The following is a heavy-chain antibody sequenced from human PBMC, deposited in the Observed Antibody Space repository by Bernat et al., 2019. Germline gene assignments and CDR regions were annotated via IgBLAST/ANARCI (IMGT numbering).Heavy chain of an antibody. CDR1: GFTFSSYG. D-gene: IGHD2-8*01. J-gene: IGHJ6*02. CDR3: ARDLMVAGNGMDV. V-gene: IGHV3-30*03. CDR2: ISYDGSNK. Sequence: QVQLVESGGGVVQPGRSLRLSCAASGFTFSSYGMHWVRQAPGKGLEWVAVISYDGSNKYYADSVKGRFTISRDNSKNTLYLQMNSLRAEDTAVYYCARDLMVAGNGMDVWGQGTMVTVSS.